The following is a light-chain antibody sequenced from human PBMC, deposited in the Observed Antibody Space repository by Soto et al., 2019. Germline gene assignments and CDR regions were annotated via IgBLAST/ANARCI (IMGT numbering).Light chain of an antibody. J-gene: IGLJ3*02. Sequence: QSVLTQPPSASGTPGQRVTISCSGSNSSIGTNTVNWYQQLPGTAPKLLIYRNTQRPSGVPCRFSGSKSGTSASLAISGLQSDDEADYCCATWDESLNGVVFGGGTKLTV. CDR1: NSSIGTNT. V-gene: IGLV1-44*01. CDR3: ATWDESLNGVV. CDR2: RNT.